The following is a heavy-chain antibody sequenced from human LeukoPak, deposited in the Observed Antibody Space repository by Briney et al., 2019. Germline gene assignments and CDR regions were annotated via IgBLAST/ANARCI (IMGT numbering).Heavy chain of an antibody. CDR2: IYTSGST. V-gene: IGHV4-4*07. J-gene: IGHJ4*02. CDR3: ARVRGVQPYCSSSNCYAGGFFDY. D-gene: IGHD2-2*01. Sequence: SETLSLTCRVYGGSFSGYYWSWIRQPAGKGLEWIGRIYTSGSTNYNPSLKSRVTMSVDTSKNQFSLKLNSVTAADTAMYYCARVRGVQPYCSSSNCYAGGFFDYWGQGNLVTVSS. CDR1: GGSFSGYY.